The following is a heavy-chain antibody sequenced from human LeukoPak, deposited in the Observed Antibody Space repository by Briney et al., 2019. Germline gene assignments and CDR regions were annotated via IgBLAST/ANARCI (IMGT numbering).Heavy chain of an antibody. CDR1: GFTLSSYA. CDR3: ARELRGGLTGYVSYYYYGMDV. V-gene: IGHV3-53*01. Sequence: GGSLRLSCAASGFTLSSYAMSWVRQAPEKGLEWVSVIYSGGSTYYADSVKGRFTISRDNSKNTLYLQMNSLRAEDTAVYYCARELRGGLTGYVSYYYYGMDVWGQGTTVTVSS. CDR2: IYSGGST. D-gene: IGHD3-9*01. J-gene: IGHJ6*02.